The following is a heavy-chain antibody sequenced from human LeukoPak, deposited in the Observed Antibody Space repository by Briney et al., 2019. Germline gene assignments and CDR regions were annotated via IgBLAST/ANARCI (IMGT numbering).Heavy chain of an antibody. V-gene: IGHV3-23*01. D-gene: IGHD3-9*01. CDR2: ISDRGDST. CDR1: GFTITTYA. Sequence: GGSLRLSCAASGFTITTYAMGWVRQAPGKGLEWVSVISDRGDSTHYIDSVKGRFTISRDSSKNTLYLQMNSLRAEDTAVYYCAKDGGEYYDILTGYYPRLYYMDVWGKGTTVTISS. CDR3: AKDGGEYYDILTGYYPRLYYMDV. J-gene: IGHJ6*03.